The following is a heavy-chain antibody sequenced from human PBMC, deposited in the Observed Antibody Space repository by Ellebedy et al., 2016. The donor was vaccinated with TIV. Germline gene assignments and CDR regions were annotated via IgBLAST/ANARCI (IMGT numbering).Heavy chain of an antibody. CDR2: IYNTGST. D-gene: IGHD3-10*01. CDR3: AMLQWSGAHYYFDY. Sequence: SETLSLTCAVYGGSFSGNFWSWIRQPPGKGLEWIGYIYNTGSTNYNSSLKSRVTISVDTSKNQFSLNLISVTAADTAIYYCAMLQWSGAHYYFDYWGQGTLVTVSS. J-gene: IGHJ4*02. V-gene: IGHV4-59*01. CDR1: GGSFSGNF.